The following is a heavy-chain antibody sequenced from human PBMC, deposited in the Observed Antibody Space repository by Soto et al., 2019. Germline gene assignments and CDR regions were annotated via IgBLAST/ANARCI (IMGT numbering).Heavy chain of an antibody. J-gene: IGHJ6*04. CDR3: ARDRPATVTKYNYYGLDV. Sequence: QVQLVQSGAEVKKPGASVKVSCKASAYTFTSYGITWVRQAPGQGLEWMGWISANNGNTNYAQKGQGRVTMTTDTSSSTAYMELRSLRSDDSGVAYCARDRPATVTKYNYYGLDVWGEGTTVTVSS. CDR1: AYTFTSYG. D-gene: IGHD4-17*01. V-gene: IGHV1-18*04. CDR2: ISANNGNT.